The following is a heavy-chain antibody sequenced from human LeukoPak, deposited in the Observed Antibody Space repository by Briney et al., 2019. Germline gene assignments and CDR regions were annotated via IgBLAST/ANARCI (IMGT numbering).Heavy chain of an antibody. D-gene: IGHD3-9*01. CDR2: INHSGST. CDR1: GGSFSGYY. J-gene: IGHJ4*02. Sequence: SETLSLTCAVYGGSFSGYYWSWIRQPPGKGLEWIGEINHSGSTNYNPSLKSRVTISVDTSKNQFSLKLSSVTAADTAVYYCARHLTSPLANIWGQGTLVTVSS. V-gene: IGHV4-34*01. CDR3: ARHLTSPLANI.